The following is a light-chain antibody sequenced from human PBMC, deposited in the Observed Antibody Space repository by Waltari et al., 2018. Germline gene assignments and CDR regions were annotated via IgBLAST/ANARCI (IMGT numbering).Light chain of an antibody. Sequence: QSALTHPPPASGSPGQSIPISCPPIPTDVEGYDPVFWYQQHPGKAPKLLIYEVTKRPSGVPDRFSGSKSDNTASLAVSGLQAEDEADYYCSSYAGGSSLMFGGGTKLTVL. CDR1: PTDVEGYDP. J-gene: IGLJ3*02. V-gene: IGLV2-8*01. CDR2: EVT. CDR3: SSYAGGSSLM.